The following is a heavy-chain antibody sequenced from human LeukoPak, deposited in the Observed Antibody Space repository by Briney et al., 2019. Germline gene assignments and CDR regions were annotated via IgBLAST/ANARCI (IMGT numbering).Heavy chain of an antibody. CDR2: ISSSGSTI. Sequence: PGGSLRLSCAASGFTFSSYEMNWVRQAPGKGLEWASYISSSGSTIYYADSVKGRFTISRDNAKNSLYLQMNSLRAEDTAVYYCARDSCSSTSCYKGPDYWGQGTLVTVSS. CDR3: ARDSCSSTSCYKGPDY. CDR1: GFTFSSYE. V-gene: IGHV3-48*03. D-gene: IGHD2-2*02. J-gene: IGHJ4*02.